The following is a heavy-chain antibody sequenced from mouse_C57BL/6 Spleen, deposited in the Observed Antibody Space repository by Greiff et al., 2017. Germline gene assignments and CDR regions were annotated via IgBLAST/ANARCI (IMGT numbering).Heavy chain of an antibody. J-gene: IGHJ2*01. D-gene: IGHD3-2*02. V-gene: IGHV1-54*01. CDR2: INPGSGGT. CDR3: ARKGSSGY. Sequence: VQLQQSGAELVRPGTSVKVSCKASGYAFTNYLIEWVKQRPGQGLEGIGVINPGSGGTNYNEKFKGKATLTADKTSSTAYMQLSSLTSEDSAVYYCARKGSSGYWGQGTTLTVSS. CDR1: GYAFTNYL.